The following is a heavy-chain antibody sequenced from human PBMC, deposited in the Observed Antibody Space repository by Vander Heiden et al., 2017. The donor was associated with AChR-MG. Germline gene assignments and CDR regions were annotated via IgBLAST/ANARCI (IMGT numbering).Heavy chain of an antibody. CDR2: INWNGNNT. D-gene: IGHD2-8*02. Sequence: EVQLVESGGGGVRPGGSLRLSCAASGFTFDDYAMSWVRQAPGKGLEWVSGINWNGNNTGYADSVKGRFTISRDNAKNSLYLQMNDLRVEDTAFYHCARVVLPAFDIWGQGTMVTVSS. CDR1: GFTFDDYA. J-gene: IGHJ3*02. V-gene: IGHV3-20*01. CDR3: ARVVLPAFDI.